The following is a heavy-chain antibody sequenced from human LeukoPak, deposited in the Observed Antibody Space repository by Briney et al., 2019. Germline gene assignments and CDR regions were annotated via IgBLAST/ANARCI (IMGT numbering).Heavy chain of an antibody. V-gene: IGHV1-18*04. J-gene: IGHJ4*02. D-gene: IGHD3-16*02. CDR3: ARGSGYDYVWGSYRYYFDY. CDR2: ISAYNGNT. CDR1: GYTFTSYG. Sequence: ASVTVSCKASGYTFTSYGISWVRQAPGQGLEWMGWISAYNGNTNYAQKLQGRVTMTTDTSTSTAYMELRSLRSDDTAVYYCARGSGYDYVWGSYRYYFDYWGQGTLVTVSS.